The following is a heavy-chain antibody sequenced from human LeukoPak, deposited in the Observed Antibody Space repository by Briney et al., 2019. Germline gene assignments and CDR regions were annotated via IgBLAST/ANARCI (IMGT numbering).Heavy chain of an antibody. J-gene: IGHJ6*02. Sequence: SQTLSLTCAISGDSVSSNSATWNWIRQSPSRGLEWLGRTYYRSKWYSDYAVSVKSRIIINPDTSKNQFSLQLDSVTPEDTAVYYCSGATHYYHAMDVWGQGTTDTVSS. CDR3: SGATHYYHAMDV. V-gene: IGHV6-1*01. D-gene: IGHD2-15*01. CDR2: TYYRSKWYS. CDR1: GDSVSSNSAT.